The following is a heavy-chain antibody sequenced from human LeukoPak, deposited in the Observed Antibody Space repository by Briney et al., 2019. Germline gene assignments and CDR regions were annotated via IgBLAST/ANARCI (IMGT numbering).Heavy chain of an antibody. J-gene: IGHJ6*03. V-gene: IGHV4-34*01. CDR2: IDHSGST. Sequence: SETLSLTCAVYGGSFSGYYWSWIRQPPGKGLEWIGEIDHSGSTNYNPSLKSRVTISVDTSKNQFSLKLSSVTAADTAVYYCARNYYYYYYMDVWGKGTTVTVSS. CDR3: ARNYYYYYYMDV. CDR1: GGSFSGYY.